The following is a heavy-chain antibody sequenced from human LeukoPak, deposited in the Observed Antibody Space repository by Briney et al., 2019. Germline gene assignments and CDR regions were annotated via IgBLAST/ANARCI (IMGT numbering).Heavy chain of an antibody. CDR3: ARGYGNLAY. J-gene: IGHJ4*02. CDR2: ISDSGDST. Sequence: GGSLRLSCAASGSGFSFSSYAMSWVRQAPGKGLEWVSGISDSGDSTHYADSVKGRFTTSRDNSKNTLFLQMNSLRVEDTAVYYCARGYGNLAYWGQGTLVTVSS. D-gene: IGHD5-18*01. CDR1: GSGFSFSSYA. V-gene: IGHV3-23*01.